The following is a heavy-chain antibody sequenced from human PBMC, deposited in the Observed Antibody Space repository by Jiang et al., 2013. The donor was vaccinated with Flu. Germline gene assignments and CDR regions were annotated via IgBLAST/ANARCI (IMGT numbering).Heavy chain of an antibody. CDR2: TYYRSRWYN. D-gene: IGHD1-26*01. J-gene: IGHJ4*02. Sequence: SQTLSLTCAISGDSVSSNSAAWNWIRQSPSRGLEWLGRTYYRSRWYNGYAASVKGRISINPDTSKNQFSLQLNSVTPEDTAIYYCARLVGGSVDSWGQGTLVTVSS. CDR1: GDSVSSNSAA. V-gene: IGHV6-1*01. CDR3: ARLVGGSVDS.